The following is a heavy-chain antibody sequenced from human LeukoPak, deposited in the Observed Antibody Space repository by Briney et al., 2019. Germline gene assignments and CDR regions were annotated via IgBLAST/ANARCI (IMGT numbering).Heavy chain of an antibody. V-gene: IGHV3-23*01. Sequence: GSLRLSCAASGFTFXSYAMSWVRQAPGKGLEWVSAISGSGGSTYYADSVKGRFTISRDNSKNTLYLQMNSLRAEDTAVYYCAKDGEDGYNLEAYWGQGTLVTVSS. CDR3: AKDGEDGYNLEAY. J-gene: IGHJ4*02. CDR1: GFTFXSYA. D-gene: IGHD5-24*01. CDR2: ISGSGGST.